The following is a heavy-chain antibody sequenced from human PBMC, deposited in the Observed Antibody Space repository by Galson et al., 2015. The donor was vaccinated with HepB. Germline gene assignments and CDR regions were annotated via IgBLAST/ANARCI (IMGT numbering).Heavy chain of an antibody. D-gene: IGHD3/OR15-3a*01. CDR2: ISSSSSYI. Sequence: SLRLSCAASGFTFSSYSMNWVRQAPGKGLEWVSSISSSSSYIYYADSVKGRFTISRDNAKNSLYLQMNSLRAEDTAVYYCAGRGQGLVINFNDYWGQGTLVTVSS. V-gene: IGHV3-21*01. CDR1: GFTFSSYS. CDR3: AGRGQGLVINFNDY. J-gene: IGHJ4*02.